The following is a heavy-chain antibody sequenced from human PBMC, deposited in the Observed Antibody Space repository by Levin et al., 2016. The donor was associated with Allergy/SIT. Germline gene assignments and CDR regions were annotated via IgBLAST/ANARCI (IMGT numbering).Heavy chain of an antibody. CDR2: IIPIFGTA. Sequence: SVKVSCKASGGTFSSYAISWVRQAPGQGLEWMGGIIPIFGTANYAQKFQGRVTITADESTSTAYMELSSLRSDDTAVYYCARVHNWFDPWGQGTLVTVSS. CDR1: GGTFSSYA. V-gene: IGHV1-69*13. CDR3: ARVHNWFDP. J-gene: IGHJ5*02.